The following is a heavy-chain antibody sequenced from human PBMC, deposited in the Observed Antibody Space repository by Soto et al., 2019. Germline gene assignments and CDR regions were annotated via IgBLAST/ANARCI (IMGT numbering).Heavy chain of an antibody. J-gene: IGHJ3*02. V-gene: IGHV4-61*01. Sequence: PSETLSLTCTVSGGSVGTGINYWTWIRQPPGKGLEWIGNIFTSGSANYNPSLKTRVTISVDTSKNQFSLKLTSVTAADTAVYYCARGGSNDWQVAFDIWGQGKMVTVSS. CDR3: ARGGSNDWQVAFDI. D-gene: IGHD3-9*01. CDR2: IFTSGSA. CDR1: GGSVGTGINY.